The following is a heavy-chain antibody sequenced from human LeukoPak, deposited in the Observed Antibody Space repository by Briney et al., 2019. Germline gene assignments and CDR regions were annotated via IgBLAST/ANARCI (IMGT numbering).Heavy chain of an antibody. CDR3: ARLAVSGDQAEAFDI. CDR2: IYPGHSDT. D-gene: IGHD6-19*01. CDR1: GYSFTNYW. Sequence: PGESLKISCKGSGYSFTNYWIGWVRPMSGKGLEWIGIIYPGHSDTRYSPSFQGQVIFSADKSISIAYLQWSSLKASDTAMFYCARLAVSGDQAEAFDIWGQGTMVTVSS. J-gene: IGHJ3*02. V-gene: IGHV5-51*01.